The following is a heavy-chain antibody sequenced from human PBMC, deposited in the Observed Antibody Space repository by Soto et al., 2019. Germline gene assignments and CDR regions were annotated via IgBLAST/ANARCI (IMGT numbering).Heavy chain of an antibody. D-gene: IGHD6-13*01. CDR2: ISYDESNK. V-gene: IGHV3-30-3*01. J-gene: IGHJ4*02. Sequence: QVQLVESGGGVVQPGRSLRLSCAASGFSLSTHAMHWVRQAPGKGLEWVAAISYDESNKYYADSVKGRFTISRDKSKNTLYLQVNSLRAVDTAVYYCARGLLYSSSWYGDYWGQGTLVTVSS. CDR1: GFSLSTHA. CDR3: ARGLLYSSSWYGDY.